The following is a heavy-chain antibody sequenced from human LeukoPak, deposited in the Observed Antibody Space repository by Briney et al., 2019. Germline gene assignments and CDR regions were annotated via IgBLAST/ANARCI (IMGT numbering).Heavy chain of an antibody. D-gene: IGHD3-16*02. CDR1: GYTFTVYY. CDR2: INPNSGGT. CDR3: ARWVWGSYRRIDY. J-gene: IGHJ4*02. V-gene: IGHV1-2*02. Sequence: ASVKVSCKASGYTFTVYYMHWVRQAPGQGLEWMGWINPNSGGTNYAQKFQGRVTMTRDTSISTAYMELSRLRSDDTAVYYCARWVWGSYRRIDYWGQGTLVTVSS.